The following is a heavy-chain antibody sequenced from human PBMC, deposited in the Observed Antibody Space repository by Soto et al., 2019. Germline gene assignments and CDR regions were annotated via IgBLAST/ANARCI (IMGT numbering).Heavy chain of an antibody. CDR1: GFSLSTSGMG. J-gene: IGHJ4*02. V-gene: IGHV2-5*02. Sequence: QVTLKEAGPTLLKPTQTLTLTCTFSGFSLSTSGMGVGWIRQPPGKALEWLALIYWDDDRRHSPSLKSRLTITKDTSKSQVVLTMTNMDPVDTATYYCARRYYDTLTGLPDYLDYWGQGTLVTVSS. D-gene: IGHD3-9*01. CDR3: ARRYYDTLTGLPDYLDY. CDR2: IYWDDDR.